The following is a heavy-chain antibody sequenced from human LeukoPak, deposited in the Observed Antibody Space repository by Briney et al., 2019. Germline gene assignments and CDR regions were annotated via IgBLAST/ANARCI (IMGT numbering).Heavy chain of an antibody. CDR2: IYYSGST. CDR3: ARGVSSGWYRLDI. J-gene: IGHJ3*02. CDR1: GGSISSYY. V-gene: IGHV4-59*01. D-gene: IGHD6-19*01. Sequence: PSETLSLTCTVSGGSISSYYWSWIRQPPGKRLEWIGYIYYSGSTNYNPSLKSRVTISVDTSKNQFSLKLSSVTAADTAVYYCARGVSSGWYRLDIWGQGTMVTVSS.